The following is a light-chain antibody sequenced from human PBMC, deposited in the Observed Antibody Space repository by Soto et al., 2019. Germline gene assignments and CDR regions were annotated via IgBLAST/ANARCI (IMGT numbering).Light chain of an antibody. J-gene: IGKJ1*01. V-gene: IGKV1-39*01. CDR3: QQNYISPRT. CDR1: QSISSY. Sequence: DIQMTQSPSSLSASVGDRVTITCRASQSISSYLNWYQQKPGKAPKLLIYTASTLQSGVPSTFSGSGSGTEFTLIISSLHPDDFATYYCQQNYISPRTFGQGTKVDIK. CDR2: TAS.